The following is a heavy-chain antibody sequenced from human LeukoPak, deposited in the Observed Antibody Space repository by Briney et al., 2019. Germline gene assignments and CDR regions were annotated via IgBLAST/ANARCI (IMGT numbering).Heavy chain of an antibody. V-gene: IGHV5-51*01. D-gene: IGHD4-17*01. CDR3: ARRFTVTTGSLRAFDI. CDR2: IHPGDSNN. CDR1: GYTFTSYW. Sequence: GESLKISCKGSGYTFTSYWIGWVRQMPGKGLEWMGIIHPGDSNNRYGPSFQGQVTISADKSIGTAYLQWSSLKASDTAVYYCARRFTVTTGSLRAFDIWGQGTMVTVSS. J-gene: IGHJ3*02.